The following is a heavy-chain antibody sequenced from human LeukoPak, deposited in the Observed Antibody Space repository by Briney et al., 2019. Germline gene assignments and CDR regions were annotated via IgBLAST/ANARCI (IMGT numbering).Heavy chain of an antibody. J-gene: IGHJ6*03. D-gene: IGHD3-10*01. CDR3: ARERITMVRGVANYYMDV. CDR1: GGSISNRNYY. V-gene: IGHV4-61*01. CDR2: IYYSGST. Sequence: PSETLSLTCTVSGGSISNRNYYWSWIRQPPGKGLEWIGYIYYSGSTNYNPSLKSRVTISVDTSKNQFSLKLSSVTAADTAVYYCARERITMVRGVANYYMDVWGKGTTVTVSS.